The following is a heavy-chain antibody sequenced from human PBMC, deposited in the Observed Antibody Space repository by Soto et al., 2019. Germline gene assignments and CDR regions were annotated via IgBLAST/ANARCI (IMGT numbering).Heavy chain of an antibody. D-gene: IGHD2-8*01. Sequence: GGSLRLSCAASGFTFNIFNMNWVRQAPGKGPEWVSPITNSDYTPYADSVKGRFTISRDNAKKSLYLQMNSLRAEDTAVYYCTLYDALFFDFWGQGALVTVSS. J-gene: IGHJ4*02. CDR2: ITNSDYT. CDR1: GFTFNIFN. CDR3: TLYDALFFDF. V-gene: IGHV3-21*01.